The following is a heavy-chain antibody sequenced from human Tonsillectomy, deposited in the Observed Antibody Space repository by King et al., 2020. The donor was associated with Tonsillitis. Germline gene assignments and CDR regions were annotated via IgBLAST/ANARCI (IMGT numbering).Heavy chain of an antibody. CDR2: ISSNGGST. D-gene: IGHD6-25*01. CDR3: VKGDCSASF. Sequence: VQLVESGGGLVQPGGSLRLSCSASGFTFSSYDMHWVRQGPGKGLECVSAISSNGGSTYYADSVKDRFTISRDNSKNTLYFQMSSLRGEDTAVYYCVKGDCSASFWGQGTLVTVSS. J-gene: IGHJ4*02. CDR1: GFTFSSYD. V-gene: IGHV3-64D*06.